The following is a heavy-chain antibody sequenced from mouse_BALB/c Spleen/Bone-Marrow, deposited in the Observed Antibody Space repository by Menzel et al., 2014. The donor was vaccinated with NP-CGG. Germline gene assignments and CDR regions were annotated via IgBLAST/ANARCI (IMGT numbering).Heavy chain of an antibody. CDR3: AKGDNYRYDFDY. D-gene: IGHD2-14*01. J-gene: IGHJ2*01. CDR1: GYTLSSYV. V-gene: IGHV1-14*01. CDR2: INPYNDGT. Sequence: VQLKESGPELVKPGASVKMSCKASGYTLSSYVMHWVKQKPGQGLEWIGYINPYNDGTKYNEKFKGKATLTSDKSSSTAYMELSSLTSEDSAVYYCAKGDNYRYDFDYWGQGTTLTVSS.